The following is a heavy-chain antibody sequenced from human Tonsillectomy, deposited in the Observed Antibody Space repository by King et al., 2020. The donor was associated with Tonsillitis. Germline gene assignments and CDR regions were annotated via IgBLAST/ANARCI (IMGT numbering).Heavy chain of an antibody. D-gene: IGHD3-10*01. CDR1: GFTFSSFG. CDR2: IRYDGGNK. Sequence: VQLVESGGGVVQPGGSLRLSCAASGFTFSSFGMHWVRQAPGKGLGWVAFIRYDGGNKYYADSVKGRFSISRDNSKNTLYLQMNSLRAEDTAVYYCAKDIISAGDGMDVWGQGTTVTVSS. CDR3: AKDIISAGDGMDV. V-gene: IGHV3-30*02. J-gene: IGHJ6*02.